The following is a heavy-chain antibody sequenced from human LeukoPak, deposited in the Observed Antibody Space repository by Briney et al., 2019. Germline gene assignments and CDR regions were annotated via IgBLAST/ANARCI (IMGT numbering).Heavy chain of an antibody. Sequence: ASVKVSCKASGYTFTSYGISWVRQAPGQGLEWMGWISAYNGNTNYAQKLQGRVTMTTDTSTSTAYMELRSLRSDDTAVYYCARSFLGYSYGLGWYFDYWGQGTLVTVSS. CDR3: ARSFLGYSYGLGWYFDY. V-gene: IGHV1-18*01. J-gene: IGHJ4*02. D-gene: IGHD5-18*01. CDR2: ISAYNGNT. CDR1: GYTFTSYG.